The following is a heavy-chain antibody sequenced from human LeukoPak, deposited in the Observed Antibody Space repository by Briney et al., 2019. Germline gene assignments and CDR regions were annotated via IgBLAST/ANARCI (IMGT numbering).Heavy chain of an antibody. CDR1: GFTFSSYA. Sequence: PGGSLRLSCAASGFTFSSYAMSWVRQALGKGLEWVSAISGSGGSTYYADSVKGRFTISRDNSKNTMYLQMNSLRAEDTAVYYCAKGNPYYYDSSGYYYFDYWGQGTLVTVSS. J-gene: IGHJ4*02. D-gene: IGHD3-22*01. CDR3: AKGNPYYYDSSGYYYFDY. V-gene: IGHV3-23*01. CDR2: ISGSGGST.